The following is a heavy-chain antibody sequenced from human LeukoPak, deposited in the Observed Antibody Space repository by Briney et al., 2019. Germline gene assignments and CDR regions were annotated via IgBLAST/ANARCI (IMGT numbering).Heavy chain of an antibody. CDR2: ISSSGSTI. D-gene: IGHD1-26*01. CDR3: ARAVYSGSST. CDR1: GFTFSSYE. Sequence: GSLRLSCAASGFTFSSYEMNWVRQAPGQGLEWVSYISSSGSTIYYADSVKGRFTISRGNAKNSLYLQMNSLRAEDTAVYYCARAVYSGSSTWGQGTLVTVSS. V-gene: IGHV3-48*03. J-gene: IGHJ4*02.